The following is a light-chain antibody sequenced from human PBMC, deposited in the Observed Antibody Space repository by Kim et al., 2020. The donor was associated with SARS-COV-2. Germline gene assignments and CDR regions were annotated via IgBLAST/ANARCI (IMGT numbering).Light chain of an antibody. J-gene: IGKJ4*01. CDR3: QQRARWPRT. Sequence: PGERATLSCRASQSVGSFLAWYQQKPGQAPRLFIHDASNRAPGIPARFSGSGSGTDFSLVISSLDHEDSAVYYCQQRARWPRTFGGGTKVDI. CDR2: DAS. V-gene: IGKV3-11*01. CDR1: QSVGSF.